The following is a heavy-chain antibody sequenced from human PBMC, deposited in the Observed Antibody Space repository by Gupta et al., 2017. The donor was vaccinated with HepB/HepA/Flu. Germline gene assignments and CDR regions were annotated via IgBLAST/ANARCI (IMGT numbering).Heavy chain of an antibody. J-gene: IGHJ6*03. CDR1: GGSISSSSYY. CDR3: ARELKEVWSMVRGVIIQFPPDYYYYYMDV. V-gene: IGHV4-39*02. D-gene: IGHD3-10*01. Sequence: QLQLQESGPGLVKPSETLSLTCTVSGGSISSSSYYWGWIRQPPGKGLEWIGSIYYSGSTYYNPSLKSRVTISVDTSKNQFSLKLSSVTAADTAVYYCARELKEVWSMVRGVIIQFPPDYYYYYMDVWGKGTTVTVSS. CDR2: IYYSGST.